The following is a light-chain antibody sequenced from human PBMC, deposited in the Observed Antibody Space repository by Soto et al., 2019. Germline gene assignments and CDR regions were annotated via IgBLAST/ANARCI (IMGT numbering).Light chain of an antibody. CDR2: KAS. CDR1: QSISSW. Sequence: DIQMTQSPSTLSASVGDRVTITCRASQSISSWLAWYQQKPGKAPKLLIYKASSLESGAPSRFSGSGSGTEFTLTISSLQPDDFATYYCQPYNSYQYTFGQGTKVDI. J-gene: IGKJ2*01. V-gene: IGKV1-5*03. CDR3: QPYNSYQYT.